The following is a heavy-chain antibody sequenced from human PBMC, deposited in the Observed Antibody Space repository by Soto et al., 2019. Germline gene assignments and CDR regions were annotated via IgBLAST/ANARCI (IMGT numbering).Heavy chain of an antibody. V-gene: IGHV3-11*01. J-gene: IGHJ6*03. D-gene: IGHD6-13*01. Sequence: QVQLVESGGGLVKPGGSLRLSCAASGFTYSDYYMSWIRQAPGKGLEWVSYISSSGSTIYYADSVKGRFTISRDNAKNSLYLQMNSLRAEDTAVHYCARAVAAAGYYYYYYYYMDVWGKGTTVTVSS. CDR2: ISSSGSTI. CDR1: GFTYSDYY. CDR3: ARAVAAAGYYYYYYYYMDV.